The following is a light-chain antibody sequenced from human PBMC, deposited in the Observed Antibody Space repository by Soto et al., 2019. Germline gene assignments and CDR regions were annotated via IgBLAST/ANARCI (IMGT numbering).Light chain of an antibody. V-gene: IGLV3-21*04. Sequence: SYELTQPPSVSVAPGKTARITCGGNNIGGKSVHWYQLKPGQAPVLINYNDGDRPSGIPERFSGSNSGNTATLTVSWVEAGDEADYYCQVWGSNADPYVLFGGGTKVTVL. J-gene: IGLJ3*02. CDR2: NDG. CDR3: QVWGSNADPYVL. CDR1: NIGGKS.